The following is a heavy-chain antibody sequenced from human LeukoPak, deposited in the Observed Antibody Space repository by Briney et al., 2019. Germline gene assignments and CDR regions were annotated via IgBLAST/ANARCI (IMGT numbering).Heavy chain of an antibody. Sequence: ASVKVSCKASGYTFTGYYMHWVRQAPGQGLEWMGWINPNSGGTNNAQKFQGRVTMTRDTSISTAYMELSRLRSDDTAVYYCARVKDRISMVRGVLSPQNYYYYYMDVWGKGTTVTVSS. CDR2: INPNSGGT. CDR3: ARVKDRISMVRGVLSPQNYYYYYMDV. D-gene: IGHD3-10*01. V-gene: IGHV1-2*02. CDR1: GYTFTGYY. J-gene: IGHJ6*03.